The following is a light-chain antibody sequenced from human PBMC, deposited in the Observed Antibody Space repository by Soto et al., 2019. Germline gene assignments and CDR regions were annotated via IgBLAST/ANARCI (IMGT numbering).Light chain of an antibody. CDR2: RAS. V-gene: IGKV3-15*01. J-gene: IGKJ1*01. CDR1: QNIYYN. CDR3: LQYHNLWA. Sequence: ILMTQSPATVSVSPGESATLSCRARQNIYYNVAWYQQRPGQAPRLLIYRASTRAPGVPARFSGSGSGKEFTLTISSLQPEDFTVYSCLQYHNLWAFGQGTQVEI.